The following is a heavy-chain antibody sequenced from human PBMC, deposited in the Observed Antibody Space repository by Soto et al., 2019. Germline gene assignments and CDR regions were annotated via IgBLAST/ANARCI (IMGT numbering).Heavy chain of an antibody. Sequence: SETLSLTCFASGYSITAGGYYWSWIRHHPGKGLEWIGSFYSSGSIIYNPSLRSRVSISGDTSSNQFSVSLTSVTAADTARYYCARMYSSGSGWFHPWGQGTLVTVSS. D-gene: IGHD6-19*01. J-gene: IGHJ5*02. CDR1: GYSITAGGYY. V-gene: IGHV4-31*03. CDR3: ARMYSSGSGWFHP. CDR2: FYSSGSI.